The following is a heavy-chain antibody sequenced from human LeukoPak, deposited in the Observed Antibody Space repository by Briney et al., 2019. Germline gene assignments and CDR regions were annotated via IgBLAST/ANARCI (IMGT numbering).Heavy chain of an antibody. CDR2: ISGSGGST. V-gene: IGHV3-23*01. CDR3: ARVLDITGTIFDAFDI. Sequence: PGGSLRLSCAASGFTFSSYAMSWVRQAPGKGLEWVSAISGSGGSTYYAASVKGRFTISRDNYKNPLYLQMNSLRDEDTAVYYCARVLDITGTIFDAFDIWGQGTMVTVSS. CDR1: GFTFSSYA. J-gene: IGHJ3*02. D-gene: IGHD1-20*01.